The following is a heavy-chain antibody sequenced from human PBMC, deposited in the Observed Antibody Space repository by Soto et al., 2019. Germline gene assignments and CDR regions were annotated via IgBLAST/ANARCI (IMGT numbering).Heavy chain of an antibody. V-gene: IGHV3-30-3*01. J-gene: IGHJ1*01. D-gene: IGHD3-22*01. CDR3: AKEAENYYYDSSGYFNAEYFQH. Sequence: GGSLRLPCAASGFTFSSYAMHWVRQAPGKGLEWVAVISYDGSNKYYADSVKGRFTISRDNSKNTLYLQMNSLRAEDTAVYYCAKEAENYYYDSSGYFNAEYFQHWGQGTLVTVSS. CDR2: ISYDGSNK. CDR1: GFTFSSYA.